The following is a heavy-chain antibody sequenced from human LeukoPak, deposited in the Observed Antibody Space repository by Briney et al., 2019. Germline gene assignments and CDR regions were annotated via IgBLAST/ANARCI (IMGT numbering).Heavy chain of an antibody. CDR3: AKDPRSSWGRNAFDI. D-gene: IGHD6-13*01. CDR1: GFTFSSYA. J-gene: IGHJ3*02. CDR2: ISGSGGST. Sequence: PGGSLRLSCAASGFTFSSYAMSWVRQAPGKGLEWVSAISGSGGSTYYADSVKGRFTISRDNSKNTLYLQMNSLRAEDPAVYYCAKDPRSSWGRNAFDIWGQGTMVTVSS. V-gene: IGHV3-23*01.